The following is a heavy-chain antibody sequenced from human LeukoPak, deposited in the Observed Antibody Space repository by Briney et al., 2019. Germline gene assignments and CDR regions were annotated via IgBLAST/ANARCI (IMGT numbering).Heavy chain of an antibody. V-gene: IGHV3-23*01. J-gene: IGHJ4*02. CDR1: GFTFTSYA. Sequence: GASLRLSCAASGFTFTSYAMSWVRQAPGKGLEWVSAISGSGGSTYYADSVKGRFTTSRDNSKNTLYLQMNSPRAEDTAVYYCAKQGYSSSWNHFDYWGQGTLVTVSS. CDR3: AKQGYSSSWNHFDY. CDR2: ISGSGGST. D-gene: IGHD6-13*01.